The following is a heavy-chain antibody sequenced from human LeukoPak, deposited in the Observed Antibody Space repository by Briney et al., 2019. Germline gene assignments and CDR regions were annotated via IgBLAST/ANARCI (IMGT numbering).Heavy chain of an antibody. CDR2: MYYSGST. CDR3: ARHVRGHDYVWGSYPSPFAY. D-gene: IGHD3-16*02. CDR1: GGSITSTYY. Sequence: PSETLSLTCSVSGGSITSTYYWGWIRPPPGKGLEWIGSMYYSGSTYYNPSLKSRVTMSVDTSKNQFSLRLSSVTAADTAVYYCARHVRGHDYVWGSYPSPFAYWGQGTLVTVSS. V-gene: IGHV4-39*01. J-gene: IGHJ4*02.